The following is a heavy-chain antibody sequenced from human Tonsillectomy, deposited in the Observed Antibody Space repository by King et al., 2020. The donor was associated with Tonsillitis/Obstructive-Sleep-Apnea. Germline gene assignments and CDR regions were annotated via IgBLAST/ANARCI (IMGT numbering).Heavy chain of an antibody. CDR3: ASEYSSSWPFDY. J-gene: IGHJ4*02. CDR2: ISYDGSNK. V-gene: IGHV3-30*04. Sequence: VQLVESGGGVVQPGRSLRLSCAASGFTFSSYAMHWVRQAPGKGLEWVAVISYDGSNKYYADSVKGRFTISRDNSKNTLYLQMNSLRAEDTAVYYCASEYSSSWPFDYWGQGTLVTVSS. D-gene: IGHD6-13*01. CDR1: GFTFSSYA.